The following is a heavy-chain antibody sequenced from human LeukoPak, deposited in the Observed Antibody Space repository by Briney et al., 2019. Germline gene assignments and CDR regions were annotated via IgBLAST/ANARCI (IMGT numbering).Heavy chain of an antibody. CDR3: ASIPVLLRGAFDI. D-gene: IGHD2-15*01. Sequence: GASVKVSCKASGYTFTSYGINWVRQATGQGLEWMGWMNPNSGNTGYAQKFQGRVTMTRNTSISTAYMELSSLRSEDTAVYYCASIPVLLRGAFDIWGQGTLVTVSS. CDR2: MNPNSGNT. J-gene: IGHJ4*02. CDR1: GYTFTSYG. V-gene: IGHV1-8*01.